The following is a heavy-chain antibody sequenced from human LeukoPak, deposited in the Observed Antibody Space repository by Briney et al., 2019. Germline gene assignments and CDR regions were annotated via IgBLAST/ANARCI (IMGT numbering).Heavy chain of an antibody. CDR3: AAGYDYRTTFDY. CDR2: IYYSGST. V-gene: IGHV4-31*03. D-gene: IGHD5-12*01. Sequence: SQTLSLTCTVSGGSISSGGYYWSWIRQHPGKGLEWIGYIYYSGSTYYNPSLKSRVTISVDTSKNQFSLKLSSVTAADTAVYYCAAGYDYRTTFDYWGQGTLVTVSS. CDR1: GGSISSGGYY. J-gene: IGHJ4*02.